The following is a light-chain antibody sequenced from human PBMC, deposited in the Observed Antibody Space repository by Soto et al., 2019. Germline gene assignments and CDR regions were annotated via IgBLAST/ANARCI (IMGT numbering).Light chain of an antibody. CDR2: DNN. CDR3: GTWDNSLSAYV. V-gene: IGLV1-51*01. J-gene: IGLJ1*01. Sequence: VLTQPPSVSAAPGQKVTISCSGGGSNIGNNYVSWYQQLPGTAPKLLIYDNNRRPSGIPDRFSGSKSGTSATLGITGLQTGDEADYYCGTWDNSLSAYVFGTGNKVTVL. CDR1: GSNIGNNY.